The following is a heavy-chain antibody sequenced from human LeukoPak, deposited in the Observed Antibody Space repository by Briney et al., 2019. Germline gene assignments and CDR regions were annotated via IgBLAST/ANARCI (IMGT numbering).Heavy chain of an antibody. CDR2: LRGDGET. Sequence: GGSLRLSCAAPGFTFSSYAMSWVRQAPARGLEWVSSLRGDGETFYGDSVKGRFTLSRDESRNTVYLQMNNLRVEDTAVYFCAKASWVSSADAVLWGQGTVVTVSS. CDR3: AKASWVSSADAVL. D-gene: IGHD3-3*01. V-gene: IGHV3-23*01. J-gene: IGHJ4*02. CDR1: GFTFSSYA.